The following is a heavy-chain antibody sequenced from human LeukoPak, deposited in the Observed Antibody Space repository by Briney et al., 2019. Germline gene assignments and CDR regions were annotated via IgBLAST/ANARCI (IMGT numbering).Heavy chain of an antibody. CDR2: IWYDGSNK. D-gene: IGHD5-18*01. J-gene: IGHJ4*02. V-gene: IGHV3-33*06. Sequence: GGSLRLSCAASGFTFSSYGMHWVRQAPGKGLEWVAVIWYDGSNKYYADPVKGRFTISRDNSKNTLYLQMNSLRAEDTAVYYCAKSRAGLWFDYWGQGTLDTVSS. CDR1: GFTFSSYG. CDR3: AKSRAGLWFDY.